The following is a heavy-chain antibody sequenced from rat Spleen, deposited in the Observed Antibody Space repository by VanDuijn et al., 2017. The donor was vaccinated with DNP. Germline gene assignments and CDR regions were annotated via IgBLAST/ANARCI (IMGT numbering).Heavy chain of an antibody. D-gene: IGHD1-4*01. V-gene: IGHV2-30*01. Sequence: QVQLQESGPGLVQPSQTLSLTCTVSGFSLTSYNVHWIRQPTGKGLEWMGIIWTGGSTDFDSGLKSRLSISRDTSKSQVFLKMNSLQTEDTAMYFCSRDRDSTGIRTWYFDFWGPGTMVTVSS. CDR1: GFSLTSYN. J-gene: IGHJ1*01. CDR2: IWTGGST. CDR3: SRDRDSTGIRTWYFDF.